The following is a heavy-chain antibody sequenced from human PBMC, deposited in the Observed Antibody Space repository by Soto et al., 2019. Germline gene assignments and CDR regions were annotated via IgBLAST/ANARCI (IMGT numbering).Heavy chain of an antibody. D-gene: IGHD3-3*01. CDR1: GFTFSSYA. CDR3: ATQVPPSYDFWSGYAPKYFDY. J-gene: IGHJ4*02. V-gene: IGHV3-23*01. Sequence: PGGSLRLSCAASGFTFSSYAMSWVRQAPGKGLEWVSAISGSGGSTYYADSVKGRFTISRDNSKNTLYLQMKSLRAEDTAVYYCATQVPPSYDFWSGYAPKYFDYWGQGTLVTVSS. CDR2: ISGSGGST.